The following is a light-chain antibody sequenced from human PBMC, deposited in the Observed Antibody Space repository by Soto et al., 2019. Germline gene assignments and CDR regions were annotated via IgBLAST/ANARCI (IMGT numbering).Light chain of an antibody. J-gene: IGKJ1*01. CDR3: QQYNNLPPKT. Sequence: EIVMTQSPATLSVSPGERATLSCRSSQSVSSNLAWYQQKPGQAPRLLIYGASTRATGIPARFSGSGSGTEFTLTISSLQSEDFAVYDCQQYNNLPPKTFGLGTKVEIK. CDR2: GAS. V-gene: IGKV3-15*01. CDR1: QSVSSN.